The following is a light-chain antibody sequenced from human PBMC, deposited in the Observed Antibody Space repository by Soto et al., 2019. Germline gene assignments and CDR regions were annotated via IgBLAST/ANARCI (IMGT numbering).Light chain of an antibody. Sequence: EIVLAQSPATLSLSPGERAILSCRASQSVSNQLAWYQQRPGQAPRLLFYDASKRATGIPARFSGSGSGTDFTPTISSLESEDFAVYYCQQRSNWPLTFGGGTKVEIK. V-gene: IGKV3-11*01. CDR2: DAS. J-gene: IGKJ4*01. CDR1: QSVSNQ. CDR3: QQRSNWPLT.